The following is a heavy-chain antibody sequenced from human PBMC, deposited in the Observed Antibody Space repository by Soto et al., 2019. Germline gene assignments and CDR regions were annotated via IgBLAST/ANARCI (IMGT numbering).Heavy chain of an antibody. CDR1: GGTFSSYT. J-gene: IGHJ4*02. V-gene: IGHV1-69*02. CDR2: IIPILGIA. D-gene: IGHD5-12*01. Sequence: SVKVSCKASGGTFSSYTISWVRQAPGQGLEWMGRIIPILGIANYAQKFQGRVTITADKSTSTAYMELSSLRSEDTAVYYCARVPEGSGYDPLAHFDYWGQGTLVTVSS. CDR3: ARVPEGSGYDPLAHFDY.